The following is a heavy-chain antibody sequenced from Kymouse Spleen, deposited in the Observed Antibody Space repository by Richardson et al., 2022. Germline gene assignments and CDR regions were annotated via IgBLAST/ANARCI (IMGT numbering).Heavy chain of an antibody. CDR1: GYTFTSYA. CDR3: ARDDNWNYYYYYYGMDV. CDR2: INTNTGNP. J-gene: IGHJ6*02. D-gene: IGHD1-7*01. Sequence: QVQLVQSGSELKKPGASVKVSCKASGYTFTSYAMNWVRQAPGQGLEWMGWINTNTGNPTYAQGFTGRFVFSLDTSVSTAYLQICSLKAEDTAVYYCARDDNWNYYYYYYGMDVWGQGTTVTVSS. V-gene: IGHV7-4-1*01.